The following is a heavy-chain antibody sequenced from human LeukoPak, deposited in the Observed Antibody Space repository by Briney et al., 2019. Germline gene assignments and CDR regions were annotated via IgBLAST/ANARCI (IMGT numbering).Heavy chain of an antibody. V-gene: IGHV3-23*01. CDR1: GLTFNSNA. J-gene: IGHJ4*02. D-gene: IGHD3-22*01. CDR3: ASHAHDYDSSGYFDS. CDR2: ISVSGGSE. Sequence: GGSLRLSCVVSGLTFNSNAMYWVRQAPGKGLEWVSGISVSGGSEYYADSVKGRFSVSRDNSKHTVYLQMNSLRAEDTAVYFCASHAHDYDSSGYFDSWGQGALVTVSS.